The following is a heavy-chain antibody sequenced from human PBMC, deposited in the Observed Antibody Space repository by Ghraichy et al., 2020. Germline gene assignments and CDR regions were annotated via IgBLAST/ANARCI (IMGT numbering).Heavy chain of an antibody. Sequence: ASVKVSCKVSGYTLTELSMHWVRQAPGKGLEWMGGFDPEDGETIYAQKFQGRVTMTEDTSTDTAYMELSSLRSEDTAVYYCATVDNSGSYFEYFDYWGQGTLVTVSS. D-gene: IGHD1-26*01. CDR1: GYTLTELS. J-gene: IGHJ4*02. CDR3: ATVDNSGSYFEYFDY. V-gene: IGHV1-24*01. CDR2: FDPEDGET.